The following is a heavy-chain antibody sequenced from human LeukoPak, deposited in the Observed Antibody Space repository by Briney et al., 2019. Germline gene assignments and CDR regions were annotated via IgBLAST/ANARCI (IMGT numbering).Heavy chain of an antibody. Sequence: ASVKASCKASGYTFTTYDINWVRQATGQGLEWMGWMNPNSGNTGYAQKFQGRVTMTRNTSISTAYMELSSLRSEDTAVYYCARRSGATRREFDPWGQGALVTVSS. CDR2: MNPNSGNT. V-gene: IGHV1-8*01. D-gene: IGHD1-26*01. J-gene: IGHJ5*02. CDR3: ARRSGATRREFDP. CDR1: GYTFTTYD.